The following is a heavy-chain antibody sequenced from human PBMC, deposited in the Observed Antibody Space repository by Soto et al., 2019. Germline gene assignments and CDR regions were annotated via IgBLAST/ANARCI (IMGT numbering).Heavy chain of an antibody. CDR1: GGSISSGGYY. J-gene: IGHJ5*02. D-gene: IGHD6-19*01. CDR2: IYYSGST. Sequence: PSETLSLTCTVSGGSISSGGYYWSWIRQHPGKGLEWIGYIYYSGSTYYNPSLKSRVTISVDTSKNQFSLELSSLRSEDTAVYYCAREEQWLTANWFDPWGQGTLVTVSS. CDR3: AREEQWLTANWFDP. V-gene: IGHV4-31*03.